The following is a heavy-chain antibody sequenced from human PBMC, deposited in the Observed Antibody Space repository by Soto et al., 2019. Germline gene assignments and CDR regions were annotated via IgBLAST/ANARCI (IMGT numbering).Heavy chain of an antibody. Sequence: QVQLVKSGAEVKKPGASVKVSCKASGYTFTSYGISWVRQAPGQGLEWMGWTIAYNGNTNYAQKLQGRVTMTTDTYTSTAYMELRSLRSADTAVYYCARRQWLVGGYYYCMDVWGQGTTVTVSS. D-gene: IGHD6-19*01. CDR1: GYTFTSYG. CDR3: ARRQWLVGGYYYCMDV. V-gene: IGHV1-18*01. J-gene: IGHJ6*02. CDR2: TIAYNGNT.